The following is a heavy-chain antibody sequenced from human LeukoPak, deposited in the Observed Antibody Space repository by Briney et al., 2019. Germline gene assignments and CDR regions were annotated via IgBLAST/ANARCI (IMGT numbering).Heavy chain of an antibody. D-gene: IGHD1-26*01. Sequence: ASVKVSCKASGYTFTGYYMHWVRQAPGQGLEWMGWINPNSGGTNYAQKFQVRGTMTRDTSISTAYMELSRLRSDDTAVYYCASGSGSYYPYYYYYMDVWGKGTTVTVSS. CDR2: INPNSGGT. CDR1: GYTFTGYY. V-gene: IGHV1-2*02. J-gene: IGHJ6*03. CDR3: ASGSGSYYPYYYYYMDV.